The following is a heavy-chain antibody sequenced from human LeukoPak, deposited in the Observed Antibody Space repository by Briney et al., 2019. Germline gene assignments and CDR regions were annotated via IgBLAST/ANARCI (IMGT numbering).Heavy chain of an antibody. Sequence: PGRSLRLSCAASGFTFSAYAMHWVRQAPGKGLEWVAVIPYDGSNKYYADSVKGRFTISRDNSKNTLYLQMNSLRAEDTAVYYCARDPYSGSYGDYYYYYMDVWGKGTTVTISS. J-gene: IGHJ6*03. CDR2: IPYDGSNK. CDR3: ARDPYSGSYGDYYYYYMDV. CDR1: GFTFSAYA. D-gene: IGHD1-26*01. V-gene: IGHV3-30*04.